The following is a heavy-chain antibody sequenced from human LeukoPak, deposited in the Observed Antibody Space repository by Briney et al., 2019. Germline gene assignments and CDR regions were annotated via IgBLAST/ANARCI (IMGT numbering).Heavy chain of an antibody. V-gene: IGHV3-21*01. CDR2: ISSSSSYI. J-gene: IGHJ4*02. CDR1: GFTFSISW. D-gene: IGHD4-17*01. Sequence: GESLRLSCAASGFTFSISWMSWVRQAPGKGLEWVSSISSSSSYIYYADSVKGRFTISRDNAKNSLYLQMNSLRAEDTAVYYCARTMTTVTTYDFGLDYWGQGTLVTVSS. CDR3: ARTMTTVTTYDFGLDY.